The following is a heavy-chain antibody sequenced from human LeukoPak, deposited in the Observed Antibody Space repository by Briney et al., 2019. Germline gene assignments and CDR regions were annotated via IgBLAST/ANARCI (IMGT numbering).Heavy chain of an antibody. Sequence: PGGSLRLSCTASGFTFSSSWMSWVRQAPGKGLEWVANIKEDGNEKYYVDSVKGRFTISRDNAKNSLYLQMNSLRTEDTAVYYCARRAGAYSHPYDYWGQGTLVTVS. CDR3: ARRAGAYSHPYDY. J-gene: IGHJ4*02. V-gene: IGHV3-7*03. D-gene: IGHD4/OR15-4a*01. CDR2: IKEDGNEK. CDR1: GFTFSSSW.